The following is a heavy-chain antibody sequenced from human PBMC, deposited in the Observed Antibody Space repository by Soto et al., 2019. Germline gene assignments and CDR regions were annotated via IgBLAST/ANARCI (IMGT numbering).Heavy chain of an antibody. V-gene: IGHV1-8*01. J-gene: IGHJ6*02. CDR1: GYTFTSYD. CDR3: ARGPRTLWFGELLGYYYYGMDV. Sequence: ASVKVSCKASGYTFTSYDINWVRQATGQGLEWMGWMNPNSGNTGYAQKFQGRVTMTRNTSISTAYMELSSLRSEDTAVYYCARGPRTLWFGELLGYYYYGMDVWGQGTTVTVSS. CDR2: MNPNSGNT. D-gene: IGHD3-10*01.